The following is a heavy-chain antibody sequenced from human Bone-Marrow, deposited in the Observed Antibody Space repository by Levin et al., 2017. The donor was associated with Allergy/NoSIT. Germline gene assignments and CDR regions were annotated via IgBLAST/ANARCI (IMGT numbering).Heavy chain of an antibody. D-gene: IGHD3-10*01. Sequence: GESLKISCVCSGFAFDKYAMTWVRQAPGKGLDWVSVISGSASDTYYADSVKGRFTISRDNAQNTLFLSMNSLTAEDTAIYYCAKDVGHYDSASYYFDSWGQGTLVTVSS. J-gene: IGHJ4*02. CDR1: GFAFDKYA. V-gene: IGHV3-23*01. CDR3: AKDVGHYDSASYYFDS. CDR2: ISGSASDT.